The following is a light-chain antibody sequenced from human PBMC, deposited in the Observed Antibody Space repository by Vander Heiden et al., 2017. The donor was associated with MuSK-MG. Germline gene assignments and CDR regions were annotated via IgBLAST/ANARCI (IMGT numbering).Light chain of an antibody. Sequence: DIVMTQTPLSLSVTPGQPASISCTSRQSLLPRDGKNYLYWYLQKPGLPPQLLIYEVSNRGPGVPDRFSGSGSGTDFTLKISLVEAEDVGVYYCRRSIPLPLTFGGGTKVEMK. CDR1: QSLLPRDGKNY. J-gene: IGKJ4*01. CDR3: RRSIPLPLT. CDR2: EVS. V-gene: IGKV2D-29*01.